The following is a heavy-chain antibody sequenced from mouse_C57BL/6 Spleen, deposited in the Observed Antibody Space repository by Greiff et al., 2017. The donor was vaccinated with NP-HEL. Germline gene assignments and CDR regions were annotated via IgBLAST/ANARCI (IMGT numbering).Heavy chain of an antibody. CDR1: GFTFSDYG. J-gene: IGHJ1*03. V-gene: IGHV5-17*01. CDR2: ISSGSSTI. CDR3: ARQGNYYGSSYKYFDV. D-gene: IGHD1-1*01. Sequence: DVKLVESGGGLVKPGGSLKLSCAASGFTFSDYGMHWVRQAPEKGLEWVAYISSGSSTIYYADTVKGRFTISRDHAKNTLFLQMTSLRSEDTAMYYCARQGNYYGSSYKYFDVWGTGTTVTVSS.